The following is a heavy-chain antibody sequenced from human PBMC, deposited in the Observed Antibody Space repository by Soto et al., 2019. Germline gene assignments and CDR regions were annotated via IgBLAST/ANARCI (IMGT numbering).Heavy chain of an antibody. CDR2: IIPLFGTA. CDR3: ARPRSYYYDSSAERAFDI. CDR1: GGTFSNYG. D-gene: IGHD3-22*01. V-gene: IGHV1-69*13. Sequence: GASVKVSCKASGGTFSNYGISWVRQAPGQGPEWLGGIIPLFGTANYAQRFQGRVTITADESTSTAYMELSSLRSEDTAVYYCARPRSYYYDSSAERAFDIWGQGTIVIGSS. J-gene: IGHJ3*02.